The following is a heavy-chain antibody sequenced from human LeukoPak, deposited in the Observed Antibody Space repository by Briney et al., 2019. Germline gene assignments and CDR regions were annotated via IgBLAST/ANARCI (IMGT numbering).Heavy chain of an antibody. CDR3: AKDAKTTVVTCLDY. CDR1: GFTFSSYG. V-gene: IGHV3-30*18. J-gene: IGHJ4*02. Sequence: PGGSLRLPCAASGFTFSSYGMHWVRQAPGKGLEWVAVISYDGSNKYYADSVKGRFTISRDNSKNTLYLQMNSLRAEDTAVYYCAKDAKTTVVTCLDYWGQGTLVTVSS. CDR2: ISYDGSNK. D-gene: IGHD4-23*01.